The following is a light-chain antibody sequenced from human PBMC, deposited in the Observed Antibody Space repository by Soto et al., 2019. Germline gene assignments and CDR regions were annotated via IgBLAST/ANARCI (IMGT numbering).Light chain of an antibody. V-gene: IGLV2-11*01. J-gene: IGLJ3*02. Sequence: QSALTQPRSVSGSPGQSVTISCTGTSSDVGGYNYVSWYQQHPGKAPKLMIYDVSKRPSGVPDRFSGSKSGNTASLTISGLQAEDEADYYCCSYAGSYWNLVFGGGTKLTVL. CDR3: CSYAGSYWNLV. CDR1: SSDVGGYNY. CDR2: DVS.